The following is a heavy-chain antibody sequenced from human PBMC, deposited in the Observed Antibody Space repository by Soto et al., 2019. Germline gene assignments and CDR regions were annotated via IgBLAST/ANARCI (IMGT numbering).Heavy chain of an antibody. Sequence: PGESLKISCKGSGYSFTSYWISWVRQMPGKGLEWMGRIDPSDSYTNYSPSFQGHVTISADKSISTAYLQWSSLKASDTAMYYCARLSSSWYGRGAFDIWGQGTMVTVSS. V-gene: IGHV5-10-1*01. J-gene: IGHJ3*02. CDR1: GYSFTSYW. CDR2: IDPSDSYT. D-gene: IGHD6-13*01. CDR3: ARLSSSWYGRGAFDI.